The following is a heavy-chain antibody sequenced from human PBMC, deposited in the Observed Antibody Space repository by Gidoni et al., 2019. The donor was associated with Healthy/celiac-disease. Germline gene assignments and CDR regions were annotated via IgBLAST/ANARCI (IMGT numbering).Heavy chain of an antibody. D-gene: IGHD3-9*01. Sequence: EVQLVESGGGLVKPGGSLRLSCAASGFTFSSYSMNWVRQAPGKGLEWVSSISSSSSYIYYADSVKGRFTISRDNAKNSLYLQMNSLRAEDTAVYYCARASHDILTGYLSGMDVWGQGTTVTVSS. CDR3: ARASHDILTGYLSGMDV. J-gene: IGHJ6*02. CDR2: ISSSSSYI. CDR1: GFTFSSYS. V-gene: IGHV3-21*01.